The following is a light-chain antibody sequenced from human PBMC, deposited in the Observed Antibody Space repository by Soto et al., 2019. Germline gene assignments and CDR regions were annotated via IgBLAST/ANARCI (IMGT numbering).Light chain of an antibody. J-gene: IGKJ1*01. CDR1: QNISNY. CDR3: QQRSNWPRT. CDR2: DVS. Sequence: EIVWTQNTVTLSLSRGVRVTLSCRASQNISNYLIWYQQKPGQAPRLLIYDVSNRATGIPARFRGSGSGRDFTLTISRLEPEDFAVYYCQQRSNWPRTFGQGTKVDIK. V-gene: IGKV3-11*02.